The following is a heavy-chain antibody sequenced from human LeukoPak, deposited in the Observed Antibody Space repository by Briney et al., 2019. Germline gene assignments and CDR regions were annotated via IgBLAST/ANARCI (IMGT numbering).Heavy chain of an antibody. CDR1: GFTFSSYS. CDR3: VRGLSPDY. D-gene: IGHD3-22*01. Sequence: GGSLRLSCAASGFTFSSYSMNWVRQAPGKGLEWVSSISSSSHMYYADSVKGRFTISRDNAKNSLYLQMNSLRAEDTAVYYCVRGLSPDYWGQGTLVTVSS. CDR2: ISSSSHM. J-gene: IGHJ4*02. V-gene: IGHV3-21*01.